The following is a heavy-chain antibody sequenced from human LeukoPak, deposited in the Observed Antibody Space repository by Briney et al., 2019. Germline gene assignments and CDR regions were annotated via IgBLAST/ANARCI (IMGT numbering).Heavy chain of an antibody. CDR1: GYTFTGYY. J-gene: IGHJ5*02. CDR2: INPNSGDT. V-gene: IGHV1-2*02. Sequence: ASVKVSCRASGYTFTGYYIHWVRQAPGQGLEWMGWINPNSGDTHYVQKFQGRVTMTRDTSISTAYMELSRLISDDTAVYYCAGVAVATIDWFDPWGQGTLVTVSS. CDR3: AGVAVATIDWFDP. D-gene: IGHD5-12*01.